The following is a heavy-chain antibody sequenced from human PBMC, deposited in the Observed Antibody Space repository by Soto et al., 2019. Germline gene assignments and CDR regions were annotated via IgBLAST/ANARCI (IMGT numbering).Heavy chain of an antibody. CDR3: ARGGIAARTFDY. V-gene: IGHV4-31*03. Sequence: SATLSLTCTVSGGAISGGGFYWTWIRQHPGKGLDWIGYISSIGNTYYNPSLKSRLTISIDTSESQFSLKLSSVTAADTAVYYCARGGIAARTFDYWGQGTPVTVSS. D-gene: IGHD6-6*01. J-gene: IGHJ4*02. CDR2: ISSIGNT. CDR1: GGAISGGGFY.